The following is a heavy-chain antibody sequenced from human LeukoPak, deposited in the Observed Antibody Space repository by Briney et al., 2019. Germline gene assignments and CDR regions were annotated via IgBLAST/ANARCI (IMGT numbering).Heavy chain of an antibody. V-gene: IGHV3-23*01. CDR3: AKPRGGWYLGDY. CDR1: GFTFSTYA. J-gene: IGHJ4*02. D-gene: IGHD6-19*01. CDR2: ISVSSGST. Sequence: PGGSLRLSCTASGFTFSTYAMSWVRQAPGKGLEWVSGISVSSGSTYYADSVKGRFTISRDNSKNTLYLQMNSLRAEDTAVYYCAKPRGGWYLGDYWGQGTLITVSS.